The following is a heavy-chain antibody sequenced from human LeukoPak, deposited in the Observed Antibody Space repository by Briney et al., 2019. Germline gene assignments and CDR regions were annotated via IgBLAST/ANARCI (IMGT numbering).Heavy chain of an antibody. Sequence: PGRSLRLSCAASGFTFSSYGMHWVRQAPGKGLEWVAVISYDGSNEYYADSVKGRFTISRDNSKNTLYLQMNSLRAEDTAVYYCATYYYDSSGYYELYYYYG. V-gene: IGHV3-30*03. CDR2: ISYDGSNE. J-gene: IGHJ6*01. CDR1: GFTFSSYG. CDR3: ATYYYDSSGYYELYYYYG. D-gene: IGHD3-22*01.